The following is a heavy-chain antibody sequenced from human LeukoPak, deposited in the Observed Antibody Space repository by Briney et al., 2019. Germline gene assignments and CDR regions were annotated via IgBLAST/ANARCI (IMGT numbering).Heavy chain of an antibody. CDR2: IYPGDSDT. V-gene: IGHV5-51*01. CDR1: GYSFTSYW. Sequence: GESLKISCQGSGYSFTSYWIGWVRQMPGKGLEWMGIIYPGDSDTRYSPSFQGQVTISADKSISTAYLQWSSLKASDTAKYYCARLAYCCGDCYLYFDYWGQGTLVTVSS. D-gene: IGHD2-21*01. CDR3: ARLAYCCGDCYLYFDY. J-gene: IGHJ4*02.